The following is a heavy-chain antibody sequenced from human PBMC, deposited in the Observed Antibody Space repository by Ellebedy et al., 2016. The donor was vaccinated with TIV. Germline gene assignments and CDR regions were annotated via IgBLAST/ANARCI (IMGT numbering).Heavy chain of an antibody. CDR3: ARGRVALTFKQPFDH. CDR2: ISWNSAYI. V-gene: IGHV3-9*01. CDR1: RFNFDEHA. J-gene: IGHJ4*02. D-gene: IGHD1/OR15-1a*01. Sequence: SLKISCAASRFNFDEHAMHWVRQAPGRGLEWVASISWNSAYIVYADSVKGRFTISRDNANNSLFLQMNGLRTDDTAFYYCARGRVALTFKQPFDHWGQGTLVTVSS.